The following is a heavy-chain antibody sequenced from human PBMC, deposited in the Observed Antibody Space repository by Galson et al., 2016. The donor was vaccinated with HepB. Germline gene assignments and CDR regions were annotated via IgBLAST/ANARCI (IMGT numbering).Heavy chain of an antibody. CDR2: INPNDGRT. CDR3: ARVLELGTKNY. Sequence: SVKVSCKASGYTFTSYYIHWVRQAPGQGLEWMGIINPNDGRTTYAQKFQGRVTMTRDASTSTVYMELRSLRSDDTAVYYCARVLELGTKNYWGQGTLVTVSS. CDR1: GYTFTSYY. V-gene: IGHV1-46*01. J-gene: IGHJ4*02. D-gene: IGHD7-27*01.